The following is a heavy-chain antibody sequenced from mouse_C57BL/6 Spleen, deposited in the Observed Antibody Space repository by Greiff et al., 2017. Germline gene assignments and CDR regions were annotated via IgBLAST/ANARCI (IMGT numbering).Heavy chain of an antibody. J-gene: IGHJ3*01. CDR2: IHPSDSDT. V-gene: IGHV1-74*01. CDR3: AIYNYDEVFAY. D-gene: IGHD1-1*01. CDR1: GYTFTSYW. Sequence: QVQLQQPGAELVKPGASVKVSCKASGYTFTSYWMHWVKQRPGQGLEWIGRIHPSDSDTNYNQKFKGKATLTVDKSSSTAYMQLISLTSEDSSVYYCAIYNYDEVFAYWGQGTLVTVSA.